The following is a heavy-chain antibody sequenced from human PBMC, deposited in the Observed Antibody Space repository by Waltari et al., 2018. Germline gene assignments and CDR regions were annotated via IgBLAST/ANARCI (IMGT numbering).Heavy chain of an antibody. CDR3: ARARITMIVVVIREYYYYGMDV. Sequence: QVQLVQSGAEVKKPGSSVKVSCKASGGTFSSYAISWVRQAPGQGLEWMGGIMRRLGNAKHEQRFQGRGTMTADKSTGTAYMERRSLRSEDTAVYYCARARITMIVVVIREYYYYGMDVWGQGTTVTVSS. V-gene: IGHV1-69*06. CDR2: IMRRLGNA. D-gene: IGHD3-22*01. J-gene: IGHJ6*02. CDR1: GGTFSSYA.